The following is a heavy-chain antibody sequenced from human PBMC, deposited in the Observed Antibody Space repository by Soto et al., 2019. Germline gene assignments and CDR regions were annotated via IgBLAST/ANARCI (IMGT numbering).Heavy chain of an antibody. CDR2: IGTAGDT. V-gene: IGHV3-13*01. J-gene: IGHJ6*02. CDR1: GFTFSSND. D-gene: IGHD3-22*01. CDR3: ARGQYYDDSSGYHKHDYGMDV. Sequence: GGSLRLSCAASGFTFSSNDMHWVRQATGKGLEWVSSIGTAGDTYYPGSVKGRFTISREDVRNSVYLQMNSLRAGDTAVYYCARGQYYDDSSGYHKHDYGMDVWGQGTTVTVSS.